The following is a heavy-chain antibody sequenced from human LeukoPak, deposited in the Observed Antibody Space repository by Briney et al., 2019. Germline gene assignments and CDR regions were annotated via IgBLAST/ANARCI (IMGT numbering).Heavy chain of an antibody. J-gene: IGHJ4*02. CDR2: IYYSGST. V-gene: IGHV4-61*05. CDR1: GVSISRTTYY. D-gene: IGHD6-13*01. CDR3: ASGIAAAGADY. Sequence: SETLSLTCTVSGVSISRTTYYWGWIRQPPGKGLEWIGYIYYSGSTNYNPSLKSRVTISVDTSKNQFSLKLSSVTAADTAVYYCASGIAAAGADYWGQGTLVTVSS.